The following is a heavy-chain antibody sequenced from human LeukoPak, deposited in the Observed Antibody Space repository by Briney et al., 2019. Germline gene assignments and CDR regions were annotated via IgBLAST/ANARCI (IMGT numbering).Heavy chain of an antibody. J-gene: IGHJ4*02. CDR2: ISSSSSYI. CDR1: GFTFSSYS. Sequence: GGSLRLSCAASGFTFSSYSMNWVRQAPGKGLEWVSSISSSSSYIYYADSVKGRFTISRDNAKNSLYLQMNSLRAEDTAVYYCAKDRYSSWYLTLDYWGQGTLVTVSS. V-gene: IGHV3-21*04. CDR3: AKDRYSSWYLTLDY. D-gene: IGHD6-13*01.